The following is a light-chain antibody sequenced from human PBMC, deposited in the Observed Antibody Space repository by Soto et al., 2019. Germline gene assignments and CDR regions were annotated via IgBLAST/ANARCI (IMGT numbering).Light chain of an antibody. J-gene: IGKJ3*01. CDR2: GAS. CDR3: QQYGSSPFT. CDR1: QSVSSSY. Sequence: EIVLTQPPGTLSLSPGERATLSCRASQSVSSSYLAWYQQKPGQAPRLLIYGASSGATGIPDRFSASGSGTDFTLTISRLEPEDFAVYYCQQYGSSPFTFGPGTKVDIK. V-gene: IGKV3-20*01.